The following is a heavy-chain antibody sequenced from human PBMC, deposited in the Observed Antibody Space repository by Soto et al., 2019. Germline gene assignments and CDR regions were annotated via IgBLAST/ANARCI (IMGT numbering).Heavy chain of an antibody. D-gene: IGHD3-10*01. CDR2: ITGGGGRGT. CDR1: GFTFSTYA. Sequence: EVQLLESGGGLVQPGGSLRLSCAASGFTFSTYAMRWVRQAPGKGLEWVSSITGGGGRGTYYGDSVKGRFTITRDDSKDTLYLQMESLRADETAVYYCANCHRNSGGSNGGMDVWGQGTTVTVSS. J-gene: IGHJ6*02. V-gene: IGHV3-23*01. CDR3: ANCHRNSGGSNGGMDV.